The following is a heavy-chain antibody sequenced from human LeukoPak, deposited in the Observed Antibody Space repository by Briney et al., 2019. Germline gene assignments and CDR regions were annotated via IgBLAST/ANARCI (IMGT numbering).Heavy chain of an antibody. CDR2: INHSGST. CDR1: GGSFSGYY. CDR3: ARSGIEDIVLMVYAHFDY. J-gene: IGHJ4*02. Sequence: KPSETLSLTCAVYGGSFSGYYWSWIRQPPGKGLEWTGEINHSGSTNYNPSLKSRVTISVDTSKNQFSLKLSSVTAADTAVYYCARSGIEDIVLMVYAHFDYWGQGTLVTVSS. V-gene: IGHV4-34*01. D-gene: IGHD2-8*01.